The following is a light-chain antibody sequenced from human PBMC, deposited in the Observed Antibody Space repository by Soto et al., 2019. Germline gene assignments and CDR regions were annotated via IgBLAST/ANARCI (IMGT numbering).Light chain of an antibody. CDR2: EDD. J-gene: IGLJ7*01. CDR3: CSYLGSSTV. V-gene: IGLV2-23*01. Sequence: QSVLTQPASVSGSPGQSITISCTGVSSDVGNYNLVSWYQQHPAKDPKLIIYEDDKRPSGVSNRFSGSKSGDTASLTISGLQAEDEADYYCCSYLGSSTVFGGGTQLTVL. CDR1: SSDVGNYNL.